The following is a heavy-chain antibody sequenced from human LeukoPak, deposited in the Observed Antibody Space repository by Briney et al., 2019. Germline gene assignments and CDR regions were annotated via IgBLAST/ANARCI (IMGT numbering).Heavy chain of an antibody. J-gene: IGHJ5*02. Sequence: SETLSLTCTVSGGSISSYYWSWIRQPPGKGLEWIGYIYYSGSTNYNPSLKSRVTISVDTSKNQFSLKLSSATAADTAVYYCARIVVVVAAPSRYNWFDPWGQGTLVTVSS. V-gene: IGHV4-59*08. D-gene: IGHD2-15*01. CDR2: IYYSGST. CDR3: ARIVVVVAAPSRYNWFDP. CDR1: GGSISSYY.